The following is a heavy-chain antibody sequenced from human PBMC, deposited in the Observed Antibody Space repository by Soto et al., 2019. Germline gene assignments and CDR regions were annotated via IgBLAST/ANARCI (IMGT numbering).Heavy chain of an antibody. J-gene: IGHJ5*02. CDR1: GYTFANYW. V-gene: IGHV5-51*01. D-gene: IGHD2-15*01. CDR3: ARHGRSGGSSYSGWFDP. CDR2: IYPIESDA. Sequence: PGESLKISCHGSGYTFANYWIGWVRQMPGKGLESMGIIYPIESDARYSPSFQGQVIISADKSISTAYLQWSSLRASDTAIYYCARHGRSGGSSYSGWFDPWGQGTLVTVYS.